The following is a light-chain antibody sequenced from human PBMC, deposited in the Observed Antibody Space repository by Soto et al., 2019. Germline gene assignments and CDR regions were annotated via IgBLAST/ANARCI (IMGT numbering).Light chain of an antibody. V-gene: IGKV1-5*03. CDR3: QQYNTYTYT. J-gene: IGKJ2*01. Sequence: DIQMTQSPSTLSASVGYRVTITCRASQSISSWLAWYQQKPGKAPKLLIYKASNLESGVPSRFSGSGSGTEFTLTISSLQPDDFATYYCQQYNTYTYTFGQGTKLEIK. CDR2: KAS. CDR1: QSISSW.